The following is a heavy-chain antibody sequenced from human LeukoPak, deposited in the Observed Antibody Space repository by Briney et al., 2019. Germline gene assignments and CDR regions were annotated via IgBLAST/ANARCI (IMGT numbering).Heavy chain of an antibody. J-gene: IGHJ5*02. CDR2: IYPADSAA. V-gene: IGHV5-51*01. Sequence: GESLKISCKASGYSFTTYWIGWVRQMPGKGLEWMGIIYPADSAAKYSPSFQGQVTISADKSISTAYLQWSSLKASDTAMYYCARHRISDYDSGVSWFDPWGQGTLVTVSS. CDR3: ARHRISDYDSGVSWFDP. CDR1: GYSFTTYW. D-gene: IGHD5-12*01.